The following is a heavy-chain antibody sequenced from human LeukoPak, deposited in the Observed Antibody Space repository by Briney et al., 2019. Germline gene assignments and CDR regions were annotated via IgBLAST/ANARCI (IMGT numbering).Heavy chain of an antibody. D-gene: IGHD3/OR15-3a*01. CDR3: ARRGLVAGIYDLVYGFDI. CDR2: VNPDTGNT. CDR1: GYSFTTFH. J-gene: IGHJ3*02. Sequence: ASVKVSFKAAGYSFTTFHINWVRQAPGQGPEWMGWVNPDTGNTGFAQKFQGRVTITQNNSVTTVYMELSSLTSEDTAVYYCARRGLVAGIYDLVYGFDIWGQGTMVTVSS. V-gene: IGHV1-8*03.